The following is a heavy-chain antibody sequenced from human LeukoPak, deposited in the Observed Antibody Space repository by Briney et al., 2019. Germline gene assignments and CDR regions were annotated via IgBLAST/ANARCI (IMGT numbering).Heavy chain of an antibody. CDR2: INSDGSST. V-gene: IGHV3-74*01. CDR1: GFTVSSNY. Sequence: GGSLRLSCAASGFTVSSNYMSWVRQAPGKGLVWVSRINSDGSSTSYADSVKGRFTISRDNAKNTLYLQMNSLRAEDTAVYYCARDRGAGIVGAVDYWGQGTLVTVSS. CDR3: ARDRGAGIVGAVDY. D-gene: IGHD1-26*01. J-gene: IGHJ4*02.